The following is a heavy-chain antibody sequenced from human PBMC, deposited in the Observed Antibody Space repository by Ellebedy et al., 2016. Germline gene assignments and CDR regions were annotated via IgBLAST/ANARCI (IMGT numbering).Heavy chain of an antibody. D-gene: IGHD6-19*01. J-gene: IGHJ4*02. CDR1: GFTVSSNY. CDR2: LYSGGST. CDR3: ARGNAVPGPEPLDY. V-gene: IGHV3-66*01. Sequence: GGSLRLSCAASGFTVSSNYMSWVRQAPGKGLEWVSVLYSGGSTFYADSVKGRLTISRDNSKNTLYLQMNSLRAEDTAVYYCARGNAVPGPEPLDYWGQGTLVTVSS.